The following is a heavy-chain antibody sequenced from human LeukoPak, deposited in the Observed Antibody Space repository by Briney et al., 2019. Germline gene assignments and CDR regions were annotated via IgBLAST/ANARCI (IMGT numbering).Heavy chain of an antibody. Sequence: ASVTVSCKASGYTFTYYYMHWVRQAPGQGLEWMGWINPNSGGTNYAQKFQGRVTMTRDTSISTAYMELSRLRSDDTAVYYCARASYYYDSSGYPGYYFDYWGQGTLVTVSS. J-gene: IGHJ4*02. CDR2: INPNSGGT. V-gene: IGHV1-2*02. CDR1: GYTFTYYY. D-gene: IGHD3-22*01. CDR3: ARASYYYDSSGYPGYYFDY.